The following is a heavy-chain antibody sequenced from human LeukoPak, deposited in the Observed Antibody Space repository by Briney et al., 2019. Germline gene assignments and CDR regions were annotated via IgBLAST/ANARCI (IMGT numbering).Heavy chain of an antibody. V-gene: IGHV5-51*01. CDR3: ARAGSYGDRSFDY. J-gene: IGHJ4*02. CDR2: IYPGDSAT. CDR1: GYTFTSTW. Sequence: GESLKISCKASGYTFTSTWIGWVRQMPGRGLEWMGSIYPGDSATIYSPSFQGQVTISADKSISTAYLQWSSLKASDTAMYYCARAGSYGDRSFDYWAQGILVTVSS. D-gene: IGHD4-17*01.